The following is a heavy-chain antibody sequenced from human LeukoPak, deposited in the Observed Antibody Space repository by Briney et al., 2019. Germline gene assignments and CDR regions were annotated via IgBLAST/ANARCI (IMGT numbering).Heavy chain of an antibody. CDR1: GYTFTGYY. CDR3: ARGTTMVRGSYMDV. CDR2: INPNSGGT. V-gene: IGHV1-2*02. Sequence: GASVKVSCKASGYTFTGYYMHWVRQAPGQGLEWMGWINPNSGGTNYAQKFQGRVTMTRDTSISTAYMELSRLRSDDTAVYYRARGTTMVRGSYMDVWGKGTTVTVSS. J-gene: IGHJ6*03. D-gene: IGHD3-10*01.